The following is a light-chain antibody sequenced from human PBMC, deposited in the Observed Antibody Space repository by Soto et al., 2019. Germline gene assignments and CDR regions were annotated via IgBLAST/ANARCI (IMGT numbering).Light chain of an antibody. J-gene: IGKJ4*01. CDR1: QDVGKF. CDR3: QQLDSWPLT. V-gene: IGKV3-11*01. CDR2: EAS. Sequence: VLTQSPDILSLSPGERATLSCRASQDVGKFLVWYHQKPGLSPSLVIYEASKRATDIPDRFSGSGSGTAFTLTINRLEPEDVGFYYCQQLDSWPLTFGGGTKVDIK.